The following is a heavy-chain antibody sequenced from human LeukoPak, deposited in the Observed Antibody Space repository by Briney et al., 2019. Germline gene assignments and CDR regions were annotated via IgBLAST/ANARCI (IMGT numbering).Heavy chain of an antibody. CDR3: AKGREYYFDY. J-gene: IGHJ4*02. V-gene: IGHV3-7*01. CDR2: IKEDGDVK. CDR1: GLTFSTNW. Sequence: GGSLRLSCVASGLTFSTNWMTWVRQAPGKGLEWVANIKEDGDVKHYVDSVKGRFTISRDNAKNTLYLQMNSLRAEDTAVYYCAKGREYYFDYWGQGTLVTVSS.